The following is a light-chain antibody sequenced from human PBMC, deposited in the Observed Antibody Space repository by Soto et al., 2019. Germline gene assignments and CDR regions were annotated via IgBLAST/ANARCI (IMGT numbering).Light chain of an antibody. Sequence: SVLTQPASVSGSPGQSITISCTGTSSDVGGYNFVTWYQQHPGEAPKLMIHDVSGRASGVPNRFSGSKSGTTASLTISGLQAEDEADYYCCSFASSTSYVFVTGTKDT. J-gene: IGLJ1*01. CDR2: DVS. CDR1: SSDVGGYNF. V-gene: IGLV2-14*03. CDR3: CSFASSTSYV.